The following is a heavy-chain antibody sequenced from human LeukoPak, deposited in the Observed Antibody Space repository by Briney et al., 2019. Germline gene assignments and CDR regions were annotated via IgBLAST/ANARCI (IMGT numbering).Heavy chain of an antibody. D-gene: IGHD3-22*01. CDR1: GGSISSGGYY. Sequence: SETLSLTCTVSGGSISSGGYYWSWIRQPPGKGLEWIGYIYHSGSTYYNPSLKSRVTISVDRSKNQFSLKLSSVTAADTAAYYCARDSYYDNSGEGAFDIWGQGTMVTVSA. CDR2: IYHSGST. J-gene: IGHJ3*02. CDR3: ARDSYYDNSGEGAFDI. V-gene: IGHV4-30-2*01.